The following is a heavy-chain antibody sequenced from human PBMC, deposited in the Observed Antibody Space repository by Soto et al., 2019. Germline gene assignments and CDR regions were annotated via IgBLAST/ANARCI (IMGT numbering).Heavy chain of an antibody. J-gene: IGHJ6*02. CDR2: IWYDGSNK. D-gene: IGHD1-7*01. V-gene: IGHV3-33*01. CDR3: ARDLTGTTYYYYYGMDV. Sequence: QVQLVESGGGVVQPGRSLRLSCAASGFTFSSYGMHWVRQAPGKGLEWVAVIWYDGSNKYYADSVKGRFTISRDNSKNTLYLQMNSLRAEDTAVYYCARDLTGTTYYYYYGMDVWGQGTTVTVSS. CDR1: GFTFSSYG.